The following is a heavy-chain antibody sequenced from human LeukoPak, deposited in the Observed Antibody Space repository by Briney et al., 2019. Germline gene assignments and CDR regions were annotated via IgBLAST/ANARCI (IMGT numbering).Heavy chain of an antibody. D-gene: IGHD1-20*01. J-gene: IGHJ4*02. Sequence: SETLSLTCAVYGGSFSGYYWSWIRQPPGKGLEWIGEINHSGSTNYNPSLKSRVTISVGTSKNQFSLKLSSVTAADTAVYYCATGRGITGGYFDYWGQGTLVTVSS. CDR3: ATGRGITGGYFDY. V-gene: IGHV4-34*01. CDR2: INHSGST. CDR1: GGSFSGYY.